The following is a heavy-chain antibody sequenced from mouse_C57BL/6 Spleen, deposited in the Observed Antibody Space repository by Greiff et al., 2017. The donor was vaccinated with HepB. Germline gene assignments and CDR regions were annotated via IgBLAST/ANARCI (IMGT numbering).Heavy chain of an antibody. CDR2: IYPGNSDT. D-gene: IGHD1-1*01. J-gene: IGHJ2*01. V-gene: IGHV1-5*01. Sequence: EVQLQQSGTVLARPGASVKMSCKTSGYTFTSYWMHWVKQRPGQGLEWIGAIYPGNSDTSFNQKFKGKAKLTAVTSASTAYMELSSLTNEDSAVYYCTRHGSSLYYFDYWGQGTTLTVSS. CDR3: TRHGSSLYYFDY. CDR1: GYTFTSYW.